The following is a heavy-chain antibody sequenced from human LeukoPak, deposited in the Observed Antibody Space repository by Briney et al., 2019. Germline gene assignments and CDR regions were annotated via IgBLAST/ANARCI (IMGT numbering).Heavy chain of an antibody. CDR1: GFTFNYYA. J-gene: IGHJ4*02. D-gene: IGHD5-18*01. Sequence: PGGSLRLSCAASGFTFNYYAMSWVRQAPGKGLEWGSSISDNEGRTYYTDSVKGRFTISRDNTKNTVYLQMHNLRADDTAVYFCARHDSFIPYWGQEALVTVSS. CDR2: ISDNEGRT. CDR3: ARHDSFIPY. V-gene: IGHV3-23*01.